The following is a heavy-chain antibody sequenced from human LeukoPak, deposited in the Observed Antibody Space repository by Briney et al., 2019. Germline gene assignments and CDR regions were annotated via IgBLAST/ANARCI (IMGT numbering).Heavy chain of an antibody. CDR3: ARDIRGYSYGEGSYYYYMDV. CDR1: GGSISSYY. CDR2: IYYSGST. V-gene: IGHV4-59*01. D-gene: IGHD5-18*01. J-gene: IGHJ6*03. Sequence: SETLSLTCTVSGGSISSYYWSWLRQPPGKGLEWIGYIYYSGSTNYNPSLKSRVTISVDTSKNQFSLKLSSVTAADTAVYYCARDIRGYSYGEGSYYYYMDVWGKGTTVTVSS.